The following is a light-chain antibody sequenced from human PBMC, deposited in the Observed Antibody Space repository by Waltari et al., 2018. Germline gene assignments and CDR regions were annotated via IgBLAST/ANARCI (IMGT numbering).Light chain of an antibody. CDR3: CSHAFTTILA. CDR1: ANDIGSRDL. J-gene: IGLJ2*01. CDR2: EVN. Sequence: QSALTQPASVSGSPGQSITISCTGTANDIGSRDLASWYQHLPGKAPRLIIYEVNKRPSGVSNRFYGSKSGNTASLTISGLQTGDEADYYCCSHAFTTILAFGGGTSLTVL. V-gene: IGLV2-23*02.